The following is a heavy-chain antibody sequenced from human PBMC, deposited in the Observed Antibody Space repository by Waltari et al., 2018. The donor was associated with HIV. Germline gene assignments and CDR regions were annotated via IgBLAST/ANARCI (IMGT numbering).Heavy chain of an antibody. CDR2: ISNDGNDK. CDR3: VIETSGRDAFDI. CDR1: RFSFSDYD. J-gene: IGHJ3*02. D-gene: IGHD2-15*01. Sequence: LVESGGDLVQSGTSLRLSCEASRFSFSDYDMFWVRQAPGKGLEWVAVISNDGNDKKYVDSVKGRFNVSRDNVKNTLYLYMSRLRPEDTAVYYCVIETSGRDAFDIWGLGTQVIVSS. V-gene: IGHV3-30*15.